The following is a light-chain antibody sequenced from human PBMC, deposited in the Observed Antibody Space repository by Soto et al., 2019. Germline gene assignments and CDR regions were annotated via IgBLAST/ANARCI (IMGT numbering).Light chain of an antibody. CDR1: QSVSSN. J-gene: IGKJ1*01. V-gene: IGKV3-15*01. CDR3: QQYNYWTPWT. Sequence: EIVMTQSPATLSVSPGERATLSCRASQSVSSNLAWYQQKPGQAPRLLIYGASTRATGIPARFSGSGSGTEFNLTISSLQSEDFAFYYCQQYNYWTPWTVGEGTKLVIK. CDR2: GAS.